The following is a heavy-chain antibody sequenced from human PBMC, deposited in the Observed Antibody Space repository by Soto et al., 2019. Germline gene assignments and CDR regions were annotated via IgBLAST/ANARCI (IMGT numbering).Heavy chain of an antibody. CDR1: GYIFTNYG. CDR3: ARDYEGCFSASCYRYYYYGMDV. D-gene: IGHD2-2*01. CDR2: ISAYNGNT. Sequence: ASVKVSCKASGYIFTNYGINWVRQAPGQGLEWMGWISAYNGNTSYVQKFQGRVTMTTDTSTSTAYMELRSLRSDDTAVYYCARDYEGCFSASCYRYYYYGMDVWGQGTTVTVSS. V-gene: IGHV1-18*01. J-gene: IGHJ6*02.